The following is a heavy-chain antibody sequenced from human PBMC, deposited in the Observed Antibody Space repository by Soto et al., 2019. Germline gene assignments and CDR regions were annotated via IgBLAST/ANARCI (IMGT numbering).Heavy chain of an antibody. V-gene: IGHV3-23*01. CDR3: AKDLSLGAFDI. CDR2: ISQSGGTI. Sequence: EVQLLESGGGLAQPGGSLTLSCEDSGFTISSYAMNRVRQAPGKGLEWVSAISQSGGTINYADSVKDRFTISRDNSKNTLYLQMNSLRAEDTAIYYCAKDLSLGAFDIWGQGTMVTVSS. D-gene: IGHD3-16*02. CDR1: GFTISSYA. J-gene: IGHJ3*02.